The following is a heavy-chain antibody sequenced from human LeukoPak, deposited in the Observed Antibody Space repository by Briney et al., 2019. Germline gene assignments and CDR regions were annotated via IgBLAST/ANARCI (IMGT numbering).Heavy chain of an antibody. CDR1: GYTFTSYA. V-gene: IGHV1-3*01. D-gene: IGHD6-19*01. CDR3: ARGPPSGWSYLSDY. Sequence: ASVKVSCKASGYTFTSYAMHWVRQAPGQRLEWMGWINAGNGNTKYSQKFQGRVTITRDTSATTAYMELSSLRSEDTAVYYCARGPPSGWSYLSDYWGQGTLVPVSS. J-gene: IGHJ4*02. CDR2: INAGNGNT.